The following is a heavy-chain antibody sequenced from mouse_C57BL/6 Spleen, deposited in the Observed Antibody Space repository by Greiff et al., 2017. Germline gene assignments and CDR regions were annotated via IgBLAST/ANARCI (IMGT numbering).Heavy chain of an antibody. D-gene: IGHD4-1*01. J-gene: IGHJ3*01. Sequence: QVQLKQPGAELVMPGASVKLSCKASGYTFTSYWLHWVKQWPGQGLEWIGAIDPSDSDTNYNQKFKGKSTLSVDKSSSTAYMQLSSLTSEDSAVYYCATGTPFAYWGQGTLVTVAA. CDR1: GYTFTSYW. CDR2: IDPSDSDT. CDR3: ATGTPFAY. V-gene: IGHV1-69*01.